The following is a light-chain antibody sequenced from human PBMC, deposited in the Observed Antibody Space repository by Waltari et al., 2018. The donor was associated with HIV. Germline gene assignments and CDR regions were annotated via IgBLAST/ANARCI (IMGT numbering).Light chain of an antibody. CDR3: MQCLQGPRT. Sequence: DIVMTQTPPSLSVTPGQPASISCKASQSPLELDGKTYLFWYLQKAGQPPQLLMYEVSHRFSGVPDRFSGSGSGTDFTLHISRVEPEDVGIYYCMQCLQGPRTFGGGTRVDIK. V-gene: IGKV2D-29*01. J-gene: IGKJ4*01. CDR1: QSPLELDGKTY. CDR2: EVS.